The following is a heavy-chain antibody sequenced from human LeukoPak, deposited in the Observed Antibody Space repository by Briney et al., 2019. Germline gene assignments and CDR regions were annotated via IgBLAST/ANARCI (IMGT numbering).Heavy chain of an antibody. D-gene: IGHD6-13*01. CDR3: AGGGIAAAEFDY. Sequence: GGSLRLSCAASGFTFSSYGMHWVRQAPGKGLEWVAVISYDGSNKYYADSVKGRFTISRDNSKNTLYLQMNSLRAEDTAVYYCAGGGIAAAEFDYWGQGTLVTVSS. V-gene: IGHV3-30*03. CDR2: ISYDGSNK. CDR1: GFTFSSYG. J-gene: IGHJ4*02.